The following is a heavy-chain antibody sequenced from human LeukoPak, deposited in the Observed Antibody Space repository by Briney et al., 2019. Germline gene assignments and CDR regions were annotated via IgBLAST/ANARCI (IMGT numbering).Heavy chain of an antibody. CDR1: GGSFSGYY. CDR3: ARHGVTISGVVIRDYGMDV. CDR2: INHSGST. J-gene: IGHJ6*02. Sequence: SETLSLTCAGYGGSFSGYYWSWIRQPPGKGLEWIGEINHSGSTYYNPSLKSRVTISVDTSKNQFSLKLSSVTAADTAVYYCARHGVTISGVVIRDYGMDVWGQGTTVTVSS. V-gene: IGHV4-34*01. D-gene: IGHD3-3*01.